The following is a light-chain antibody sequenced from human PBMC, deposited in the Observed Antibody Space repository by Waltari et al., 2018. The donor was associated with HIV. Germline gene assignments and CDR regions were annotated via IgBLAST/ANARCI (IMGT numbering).Light chain of an antibody. CDR3: QHYNFWPYA. CDR2: KAS. Sequence: DIQMPQSPSTLSASVGDRFTITCRASQHISTWVAWFQKKPGKAPKTLIYKASELESGVPSRFSGSGSGTEFTLTISDLHPDDFATYFCQHYNFWPYAFGQGTKVEI. CDR1: QHISTW. J-gene: IGKJ1*01. V-gene: IGKV1-5*03.